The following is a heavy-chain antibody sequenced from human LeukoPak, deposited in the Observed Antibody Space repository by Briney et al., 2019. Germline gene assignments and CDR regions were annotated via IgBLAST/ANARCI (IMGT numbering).Heavy chain of an antibody. D-gene: IGHD5-12*01. CDR2: IYYSGST. CDR1: GGSISSSSYY. J-gene: IGHJ5*02. Sequence: SETLSLTCTVSGGSISSSSYYWGWIRQPPGKGLEWIGSIYYSGSTNYNPSLKSRVTISVDTSKNQFSLKLSSVTAADTAVYYCARLKWLRINWFDPWGQGTLVTVSS. CDR3: ARLKWLRINWFDP. V-gene: IGHV4-39*07.